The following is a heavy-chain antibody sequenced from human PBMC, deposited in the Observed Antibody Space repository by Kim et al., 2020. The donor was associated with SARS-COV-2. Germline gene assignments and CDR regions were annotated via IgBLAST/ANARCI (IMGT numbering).Heavy chain of an antibody. CDR3: AREPHLYNYYDSSGPEGFDI. CDR1: GFTFSSYS. V-gene: IGHV3-48*02. CDR2: ISSSSSTI. Sequence: GGSLRLSCAASGFTFSSYSMNWVRQAPGKGLEWVSYISSSSSTIYYADSVKGRFTISRDNAKNSLYLQMNSLRDEDTAVYYCAREPHLYNYYDSSGPEGFDIWGQGTMVTVSS. D-gene: IGHD3-22*01. J-gene: IGHJ3*02.